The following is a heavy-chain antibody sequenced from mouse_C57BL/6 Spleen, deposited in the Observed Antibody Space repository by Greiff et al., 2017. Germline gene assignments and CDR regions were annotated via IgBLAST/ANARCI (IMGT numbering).Heavy chain of an antibody. Sequence: VQLQQSGAELVKPGASVKLSCTASGFNIKDYYMHWVKQRTEQGLEWIGRIDPEDGETKSAPNFQGKATITADTSSNTAYLQLSSLTSEDTAVYYCARGYSNWFAYWGQGTLVTVSA. CDR2: IDPEDGET. J-gene: IGHJ3*01. CDR3: ARGYSNWFAY. V-gene: IGHV14-2*01. D-gene: IGHD2-5*01. CDR1: GFNIKDYY.